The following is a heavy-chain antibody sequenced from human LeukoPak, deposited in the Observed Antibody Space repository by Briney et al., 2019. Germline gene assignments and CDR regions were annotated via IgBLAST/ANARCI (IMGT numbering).Heavy chain of an antibody. J-gene: IGHJ6*02. V-gene: IGHV3-30-3*01. CDR2: ISYDGSNK. Sequence: GRSLRLSCAASGLTFSSYTMDWVRQAPGKGLEWVAVISYDGSNKYYADSVKGRFTISRDNSKNTLYLQMNSLRAEDTAVYYCAREMGGYDFWSGYLKQYYYYYGMDVWGQGTTVTVSS. D-gene: IGHD3-3*01. CDR1: GLTFSSYT. CDR3: AREMGGYDFWSGYLKQYYYYYGMDV.